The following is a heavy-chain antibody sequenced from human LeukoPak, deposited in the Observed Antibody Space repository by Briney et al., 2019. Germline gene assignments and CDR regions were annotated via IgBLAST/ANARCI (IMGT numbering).Heavy chain of an antibody. V-gene: IGHV3-21*04. CDR1: GFTFSSYS. J-gene: IGHJ4*02. CDR3: AKRSPWGYYFDY. D-gene: IGHD3-16*01. Sequence: PGGSLRLSCAASGFTFSSYSMNWARQAPGKGLEWVSSISSSSSYIYYADSVKGRFTISRDNSKNTLYLQMNSLRAEDTAVYYCAKRSPWGYYFDYWGQGTLVTVSS. CDR2: ISSSSSYI.